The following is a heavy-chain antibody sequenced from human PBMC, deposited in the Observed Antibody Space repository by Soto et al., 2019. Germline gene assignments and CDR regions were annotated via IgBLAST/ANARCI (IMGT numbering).Heavy chain of an antibody. CDR1: GFTFGNFA. J-gene: IGHJ1*01. D-gene: IGHD4-17*01. CDR2: VSYDVNIN. Sequence: QVSLVESGGGVVQPGGSLRLSCAASGFTFGNFAMHWVRQAPGKGPEWVSVVSYDVNINYNLDSVKGRFTVSRDNSRNIVYLQMRSLRPEDTAVYYCAKGKIWDYGSNSKTYFQHWGPGTLVTVSS. V-gene: IGHV3-30*15. CDR3: AKGKIWDYGSNSKTYFQH.